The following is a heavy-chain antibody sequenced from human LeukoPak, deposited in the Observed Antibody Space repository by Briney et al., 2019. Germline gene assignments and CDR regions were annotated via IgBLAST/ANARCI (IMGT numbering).Heavy chain of an antibody. CDR3: ARLVSY. CDR2: IDPNSGGT. D-gene: IGHD2-8*02. Sequence: GASVKVSCKASGYTFIDYYMHWVRQAPGQGLEWMGWIDPNSGGTNYAQKFQGRVTLTRDTSISTVYMELSRLRFDDTAVYYCARLVSYWGQGTLVTVSS. V-gene: IGHV1-2*02. J-gene: IGHJ4*02. CDR1: GYTFIDYY.